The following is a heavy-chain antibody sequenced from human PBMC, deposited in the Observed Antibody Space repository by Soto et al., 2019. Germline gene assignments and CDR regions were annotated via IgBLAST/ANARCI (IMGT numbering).Heavy chain of an antibody. CDR1: GGSIRSSSYY. V-gene: IGHV4-39*01. D-gene: IGHD1-26*01. CDR2: IYYSGKT. J-gene: IGHJ3*02. Sequence: QLQLQESGPGLVKPSGTLSLTCTVSGGSIRSSSYYWGWIRQPPGKGLEWIGTIYYSGKTYYNPSLKSRVTISVDTSKNQFSLKLNSVTAADTAVFYCASPLMLSGSYSSDAFHIWGQGTIVTVSS. CDR3: ASPLMLSGSYSSDAFHI.